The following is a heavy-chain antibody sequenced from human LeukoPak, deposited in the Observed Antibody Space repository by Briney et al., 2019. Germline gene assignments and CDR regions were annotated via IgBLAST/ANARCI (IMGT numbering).Heavy chain of an antibody. CDR1: GGSVSSGSYY. J-gene: IGHJ4*02. V-gene: IGHV4-61*01. D-gene: IGHD1-26*01. Sequence: PSETLSLTCTVSGGSVSSGSYYWSWIRQPPGKGLEWIGYIYYSGSTNYNPSLESRVTISVDTSKNEFSLRLSSVTAADTAVYYCARDREWELQSLRYFDYWGQGTLVTVSS. CDR2: IYYSGST. CDR3: ARDREWELQSLRYFDY.